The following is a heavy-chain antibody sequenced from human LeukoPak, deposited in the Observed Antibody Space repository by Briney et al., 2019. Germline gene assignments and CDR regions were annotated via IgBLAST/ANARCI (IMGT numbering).Heavy chain of an antibody. CDR2: IYYSGSP. CDR3: ARHIGGRNYYYYYMDV. CDR1: GGSISSSSYY. V-gene: IGHV4-39*01. Sequence: SETLSLTCTVSGGSISSSSYYWGWIRQPPGKGLEWIGSIYYSGSPYYNPSLKSRVTISVDTSKKQFSLKLSSVTAADTAVYYCARHIGGRNYYYYYMDVWGKGTTVTISS. J-gene: IGHJ6*03. D-gene: IGHD1-26*01.